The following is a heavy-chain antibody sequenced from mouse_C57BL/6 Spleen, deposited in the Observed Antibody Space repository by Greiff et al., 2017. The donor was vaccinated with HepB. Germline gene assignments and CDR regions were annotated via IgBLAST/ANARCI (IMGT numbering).Heavy chain of an antibody. CDR3: AREDGNYDWFAY. V-gene: IGHV1-55*01. Sequence: VQLQQPGAELVKPGASVKMSCKASGYTFTSYWITWVKQRPGQGLEWIGDIYPGSGSTNYNEKFKSKATLTVDTSSSTAYMQLSSLTSEDSAVYYCAREDGNYDWFAYWGQGTLVTVSA. CDR2: IYPGSGST. D-gene: IGHD2-1*01. J-gene: IGHJ3*01. CDR1: GYTFTSYW.